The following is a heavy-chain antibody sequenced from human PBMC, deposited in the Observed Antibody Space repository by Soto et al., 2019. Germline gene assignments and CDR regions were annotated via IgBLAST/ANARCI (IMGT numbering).Heavy chain of an antibody. J-gene: IGHJ4*02. CDR1: GFTFSSYG. D-gene: IGHD6-13*01. V-gene: IGHV3-33*01. CDR2: IWYDGSNK. CDR3: ARSSQVAAAGTFDY. Sequence: GGSLRLSCAASGFTFSSYGMHWVRQAPGKGLEWVAVIWYDGSNKYYADSVKGRFTISRDNSKNTLYLQMNSPRAKDTAVYYCARSSQVAAAGTFDYWGQGTLVTVSS.